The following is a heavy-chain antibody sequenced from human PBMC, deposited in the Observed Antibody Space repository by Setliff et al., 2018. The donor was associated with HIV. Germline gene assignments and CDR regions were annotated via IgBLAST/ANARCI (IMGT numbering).Heavy chain of an antibody. Sequence: PSETLSLTCAVHGGSLSDYYWNWVRQPPGKGLEWIGDISTFRGTNYSPSLQSRVTISMDTSKNQLSLNLSSATAADTAVYYCARAREGWKPFAFDYWGQGTLVTVSS. J-gene: IGHJ4*02. CDR3: ARAREGWKPFAFDY. V-gene: IGHV4-4*09. D-gene: IGHD1-1*01. CDR2: ISTFRGT. CDR1: GGSLSDYY.